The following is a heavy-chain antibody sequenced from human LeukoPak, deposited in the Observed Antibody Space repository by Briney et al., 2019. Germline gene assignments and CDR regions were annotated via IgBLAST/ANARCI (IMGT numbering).Heavy chain of an antibody. J-gene: IGHJ5*02. CDR2: INPNSGGT. CDR3: AREETGTTSSWFDP. D-gene: IGHD1-1*01. CDR1: GYTFTGYY. V-gene: IGHV1-2*02. Sequence: ASVKVSCKASGYTFTGYYMHWVRQAPGQGLEWMGWINPNSGGTNYAQKFQGRVTMTRDTSISTAYMELSRLRSDDTAVYYCAREETGTTSSWFDPWAREPWSPSPQ.